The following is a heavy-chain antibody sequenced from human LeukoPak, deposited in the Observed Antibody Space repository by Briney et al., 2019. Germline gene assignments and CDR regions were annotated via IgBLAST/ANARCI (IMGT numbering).Heavy chain of an antibody. D-gene: IGHD3-22*01. CDR3: ARDRNYDGSVYYEDDYFDY. J-gene: IGHJ4*02. CDR1: GGSISSYY. Sequence: SETLSLTCTVSGGSISSYYWSWIRQPPGKGLEWIGYIYYSGSTNYNPSLKSRVTISVDTSKNQFSLKLSSVTAADTAVYYCARDRNYDGSVYYEDDYFDYWGQGTLVTVSS. CDR2: IYYSGST. V-gene: IGHV4-59*01.